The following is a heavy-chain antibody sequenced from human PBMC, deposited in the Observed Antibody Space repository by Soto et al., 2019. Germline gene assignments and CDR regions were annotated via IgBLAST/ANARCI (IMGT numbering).Heavy chain of an antibody. J-gene: IGHJ4*02. CDR2: IYYSGST. Sequence: QVPLQESGPGLVKPSQTLSLTCTVSGGSISSGDYYWSWIRQPPGQGLEWIGYIYYSGSTYYNPSLKSRVTIPVDTSKNQFSLKLSSVTAADTAGYYFARYGYSSRFFGYWGQGTLVTVSS. CDR3: ARYGYSSRFFGY. D-gene: IGHD6-13*01. V-gene: IGHV4-30-4*01. CDR1: GGSISSGDYY.